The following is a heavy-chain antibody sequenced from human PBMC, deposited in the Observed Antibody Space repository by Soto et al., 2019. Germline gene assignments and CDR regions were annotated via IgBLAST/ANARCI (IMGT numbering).Heavy chain of an antibody. V-gene: IGHV3-74*01. CDR2: INGDESST. D-gene: IGHD2-2*02. CDR3: AGRGQIPGLAY. Sequence: EVQLVQSGGGLVQPGGSLRLSCAASGFTFSDYWMHWVRQGPGKGLVWVSRINGDESSTSYADSVKGRFTISRDNAKNTLYLQMNSLRAEDTAVYYCAGRGQIPGLAYWGQGTLVTVSS. CDR1: GFTFSDYW. J-gene: IGHJ4*02.